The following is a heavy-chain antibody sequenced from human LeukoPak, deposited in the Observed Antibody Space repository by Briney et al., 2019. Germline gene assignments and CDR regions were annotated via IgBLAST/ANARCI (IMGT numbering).Heavy chain of an antibody. CDR1: GDSISSYY. V-gene: IGHV4-59*01. CDR2: VYYSGRT. Sequence: SETLSLTCTVSGDSISSYYWSWLRQPPGKGLEWIGHVYYSGRTTYNPSLRSRVTISVDTSKNQFSLNLTSVTAADTAVYYCARRAYNYGSGYFDLWGRGTLVTVSS. CDR3: ARRAYNYGSGYFDL. J-gene: IGHJ2*01. D-gene: IGHD5-18*01.